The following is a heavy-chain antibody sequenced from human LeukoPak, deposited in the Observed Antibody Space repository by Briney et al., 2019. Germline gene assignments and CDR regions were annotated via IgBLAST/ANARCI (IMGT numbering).Heavy chain of an antibody. V-gene: IGHV1-69*13. CDR1: GGTFSSYA. CDR2: IIPIFGTA. J-gene: IGHJ6*02. D-gene: IGHD5-18*01. Sequence: GASVKVSCKASGGTFSSYAISWVRQAPGQGLEWMGGIIPIFGTANYAQKFQGRVTITADESTSTAYMELSSLRSEDTAVYYCARKSQKIQLWLANYYYYGMDVWGQGTTVTVSS. CDR3: ARKSQKIQLWLANYYYYGMDV.